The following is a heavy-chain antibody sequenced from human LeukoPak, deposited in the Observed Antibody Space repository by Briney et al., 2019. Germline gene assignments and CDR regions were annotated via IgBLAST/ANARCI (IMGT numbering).Heavy chain of an antibody. J-gene: IGHJ4*02. CDR2: ISSSGSTI. CDR3: TTEERVSSGYCSGGSCYIDY. Sequence: PGGSLRLSCAASGFTFSSYEMNWVRQAPGKGLEWVSYISSSGSTIYYADSVKGRFTISRDNAKNSLYLQMNSLKTEDTAVYYCTTEERVSSGYCSGGSCYIDYWGQGTLVTVSS. V-gene: IGHV3-48*03. D-gene: IGHD2-15*01. CDR1: GFTFSSYE.